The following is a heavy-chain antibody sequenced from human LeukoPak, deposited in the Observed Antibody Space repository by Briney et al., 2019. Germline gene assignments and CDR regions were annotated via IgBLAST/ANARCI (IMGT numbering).Heavy chain of an antibody. D-gene: IGHD3-16*02. CDR3: ARGEGSFAATDYYFDY. Sequence: PSETLSLTCTVSGGSISSGDYYWSWIRQPPGKGLEWIGYIYHSGSTYYNPSLKSRVTISVDRSKNQFSLKLSSVTAADTAVYYCARGEGSFAATDYYFDYWGQGTLVTVSS. J-gene: IGHJ4*02. CDR1: GGSISSGDYY. CDR2: IYHSGST. V-gene: IGHV4-30-2*01.